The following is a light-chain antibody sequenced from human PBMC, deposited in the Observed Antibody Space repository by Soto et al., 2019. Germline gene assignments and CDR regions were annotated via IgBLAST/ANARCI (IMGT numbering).Light chain of an antibody. CDR3: QQAHRFPIT. J-gene: IGKJ5*01. CDR2: AAS. CDR1: QHISSS. Sequence: DIQMTQSPSSVSASVGDRVTFTCRASQHISSSLAWYQQRPGKAPNLLIYAASSLQSGVPSRFSGSGSGTDFTLTINNLQPEDFGTYYCQQAHRFPITFGQGTRLEIK. V-gene: IGKV1-12*01.